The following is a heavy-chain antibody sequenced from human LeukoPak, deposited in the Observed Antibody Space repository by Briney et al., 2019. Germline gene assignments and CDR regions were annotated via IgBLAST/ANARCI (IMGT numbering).Heavy chain of an antibody. CDR2: IWYDGSNK. CDR1: GFTFSSYG. D-gene: IGHD3-3*01. Sequence: PGRSLRLSCAASGFTFSSYGMHWVRQAPGKGLGWVAVIWYDGSNKYYADSVKGRFTISRDNSKNTLYLQMNSLRAEDTAVYYCARDQGPIFGVVIRLNPFDYWGQGTLVTVSS. CDR3: ARDQGPIFGVVIRLNPFDY. J-gene: IGHJ4*02. V-gene: IGHV3-33*01.